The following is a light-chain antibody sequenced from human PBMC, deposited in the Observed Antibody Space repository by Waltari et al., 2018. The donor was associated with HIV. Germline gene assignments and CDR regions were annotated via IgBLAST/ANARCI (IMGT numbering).Light chain of an antibody. CDR1: SSDVGGYNY. CDR3: SSYTSSSSWV. CDR2: EVS. Sequence: QSALTQPASVSGSPVQSITISCPGTSSDVGGYNYVSWYQQHPGKAPKLMIYEVSNRPSGVSNRFSGSKSGNTASLTISGLQAEDEADYYCSSYTSSSSWVFGGGTKLTVL. V-gene: IGLV2-14*01. J-gene: IGLJ3*02.